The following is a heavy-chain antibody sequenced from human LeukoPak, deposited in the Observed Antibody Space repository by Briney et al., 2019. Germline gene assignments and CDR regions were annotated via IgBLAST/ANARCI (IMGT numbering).Heavy chain of an antibody. CDR3: ARGGYDILTGYYTPGIFDY. D-gene: IGHD3-9*01. V-gene: IGHV3-7*01. CDR1: GFTFSSYW. J-gene: IGHJ4*02. Sequence: PGGSLRLAWAASGFTFSSYWMSWVRQAPGKGLERVANIKQDGSEKYYVDSVKGRFTISRDNAKNSLYLQMNSLRAEDTAVYYCARGGYDILTGYYTPGIFDYWGQGTLVTVSA. CDR2: IKQDGSEK.